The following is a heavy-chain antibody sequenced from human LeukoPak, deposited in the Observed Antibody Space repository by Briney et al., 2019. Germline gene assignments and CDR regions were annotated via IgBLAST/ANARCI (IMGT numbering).Heavy chain of an antibody. Sequence: ASVKVSCKASGYTFTSYYMHWVRQAPGQGLEWMGIINPSGGSTSYAQKFQGRVTMTRDTSTSTAYMELSSLRSEDTAVYYRARDLRELPRADAFDIWGQGTMVTVSS. D-gene: IGHD1-26*01. CDR2: INPSGGST. J-gene: IGHJ3*02. V-gene: IGHV1-46*03. CDR1: GYTFTSYY. CDR3: ARDLRELPRADAFDI.